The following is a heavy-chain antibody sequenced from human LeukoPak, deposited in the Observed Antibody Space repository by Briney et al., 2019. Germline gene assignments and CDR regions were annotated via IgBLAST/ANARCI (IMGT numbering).Heavy chain of an antibody. D-gene: IGHD3-10*01. J-gene: IGHJ4*02. CDR2: ISWNSGSI. CDR1: GFTFDDYA. CDR3: AKEMAAYYYASGNIDY. Sequence: GGSLRLSCAASGFTFDDYAMHWVRQAPGKGLEWVSGISWNSGSIVYADSVKGRFTISRDNSKNSLYLQMNSLRAEDTALYYCAKEMAAYYYASGNIDYWGQGTLVTVSS. V-gene: IGHV3-9*01.